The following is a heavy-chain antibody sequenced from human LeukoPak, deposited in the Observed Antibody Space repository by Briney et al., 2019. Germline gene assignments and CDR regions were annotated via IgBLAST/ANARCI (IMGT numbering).Heavy chain of an antibody. Sequence: GGSLRLSRAASRFTFSSYWMSWVRQAPGKGLEWVANIKQDGSEKYYVDSVKGRFTISRDNAKNSLYLQMNSLRAEDTAVYYCARDSTDCSSTSCYDDYWGQGTLVTVSS. J-gene: IGHJ4*02. D-gene: IGHD2-2*01. CDR2: IKQDGSEK. CDR1: RFTFSSYW. CDR3: ARDSTDCSSTSCYDDY. V-gene: IGHV3-7*01.